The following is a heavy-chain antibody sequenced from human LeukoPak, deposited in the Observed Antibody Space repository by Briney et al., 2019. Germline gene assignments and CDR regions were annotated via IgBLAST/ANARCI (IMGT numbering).Heavy chain of an antibody. J-gene: IGHJ4*02. CDR1: GFIFSSYS. V-gene: IGHV3-21*01. D-gene: IGHD6-13*01. CDR2: TSSSSTYI. Sequence: GGSLRLSCAASGFIFSSYSMNWVRQAPGKGLEWVSSTSSSSTYIYYADSLKGRFTISRDNAKNSLYLQMNSLGAEDTAVYYCARALGQIAAAGFDYWGQGILVTVSS. CDR3: ARALGQIAAAGFDY.